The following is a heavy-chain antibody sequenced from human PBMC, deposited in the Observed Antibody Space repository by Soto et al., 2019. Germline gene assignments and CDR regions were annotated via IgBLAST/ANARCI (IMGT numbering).Heavy chain of an antibody. CDR3: AKGTQSVVVVAGYGMHV. D-gene: IGHD2-15*01. V-gene: IGHV3-30*18. Sequence: QVQLVESGGGVVQPGRSLRLSCAASGFTFSSYGMHWVRQAPGKGLEWVAVISYDGSNKYYADSVKGPFTISRDNSKNTLYLQSNGLRAKDTGVYYCAKGTQSVVVVAGYGMHVWGQGTTVAVS. J-gene: IGHJ6*02. CDR2: ISYDGSNK. CDR1: GFTFSSYG.